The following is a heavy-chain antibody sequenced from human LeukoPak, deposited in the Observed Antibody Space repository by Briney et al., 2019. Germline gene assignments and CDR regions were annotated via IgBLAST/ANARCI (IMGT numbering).Heavy chain of an antibody. V-gene: IGHV3-48*03. D-gene: IGHD2-2*01. Sequence: GGSLRLSCAASGFTFSTYEMNWVRQAPGKGLEWVSYISTSSRTIYYADSVKGRFTISRDNAKNSLYLQMNSLRAEDTALYYCAKGYCSSTSCYEAYYFDYWGQGTLVTVSS. CDR2: ISTSSRTI. CDR3: AKGYCSSTSCYEAYYFDY. J-gene: IGHJ4*02. CDR1: GFTFSTYE.